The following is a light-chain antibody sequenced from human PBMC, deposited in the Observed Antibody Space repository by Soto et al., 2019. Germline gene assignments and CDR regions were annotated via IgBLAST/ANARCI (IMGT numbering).Light chain of an antibody. CDR3: SSYTSSNTLV. CDR1: SSDVGGYNY. J-gene: IGLJ2*01. CDR2: EVT. Sequence: SALTQPASVSGSPGQSITISCTGTSSDVGGYNYVSWYQQYPGKAPKVMIYEVTNRPSGVSNRFSGSKSGNTASLTISGLQAEDEADYYCSSYTSSNTLVFGGGTKLTVL. V-gene: IGLV2-14*01.